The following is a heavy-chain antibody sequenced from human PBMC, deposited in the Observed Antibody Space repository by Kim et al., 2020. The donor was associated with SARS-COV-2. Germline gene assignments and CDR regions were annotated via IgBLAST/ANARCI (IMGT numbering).Heavy chain of an antibody. V-gene: IGHV3-53*04. D-gene: IGHD3-3*01. CDR3: ARGADYDFWSAYFAY. Sequence: GGSLRLSCAASGFTVSSNYMSWVRQAPGKGLEWVSVIYSCGSTYYADSVKGRFTISRHNSQNTLYLQINSLRAEDTAVYYCARGADYDFWSAYFAYWGQGTLVTVSS. J-gene: IGHJ4*02. CDR1: GFTVSSNY. CDR2: IYSCGST.